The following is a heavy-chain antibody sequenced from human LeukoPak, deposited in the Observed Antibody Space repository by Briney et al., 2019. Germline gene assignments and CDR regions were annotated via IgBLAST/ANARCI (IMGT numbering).Heavy chain of an antibody. D-gene: IGHD2-2*02. J-gene: IGHJ5*02. V-gene: IGHV7-4-1*02. CDR2: INTNTGNP. Sequence: ASVKVSCKASGYTFTSYAMNWVRQAPGQGLEWMGWINTNTGNPTYAQGFTGRFVFSLDTSVSTAYLQISSLKAVDTAVYYCARDVVVVPAAIRAYNWFDPWGQGTLVTVSS. CDR1: GYTFTSYA. CDR3: ARDVVVVPAAIRAYNWFDP.